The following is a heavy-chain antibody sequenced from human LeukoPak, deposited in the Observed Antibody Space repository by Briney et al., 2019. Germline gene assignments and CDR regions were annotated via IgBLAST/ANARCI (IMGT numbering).Heavy chain of an antibody. CDR3: ARGRGEVDQYSTRVFDY. CDR2: ISDGGETT. CDR1: GFTFSRHA. Sequence: GGSLRLSCAASGFTFSRHAMSWVRQAPGKGLEWVSIISDGGETTHYADSVKGRFTTSRDNSKNTLYLQMNSLRADDTAVYYCARGRGEVDQYSTRVFDYWGQGTLVTVSS. V-gene: IGHV3-23*01. D-gene: IGHD3-16*01. J-gene: IGHJ4*02.